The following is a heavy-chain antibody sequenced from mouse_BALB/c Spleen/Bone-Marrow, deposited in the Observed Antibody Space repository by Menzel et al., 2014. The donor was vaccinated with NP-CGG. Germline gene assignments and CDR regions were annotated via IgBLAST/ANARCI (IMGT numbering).Heavy chain of an antibody. J-gene: IGHJ4*01. CDR2: ISTFSGNT. CDR3: ARGDYRYDGTMDY. Sequence: VQLQESGPELVRPGVSVKISCKGSGYTFTDYAMHWVKRSHAKSLEWIGLISTFSGNTNYNQKFKGKATMTVDKSSSTAYMELARLTSEDSAIYYCARGDYRYDGTMDYWGQGTSVTVSS. V-gene: IGHV1S137*01. CDR1: GYTFTDYA. D-gene: IGHD2-14*01.